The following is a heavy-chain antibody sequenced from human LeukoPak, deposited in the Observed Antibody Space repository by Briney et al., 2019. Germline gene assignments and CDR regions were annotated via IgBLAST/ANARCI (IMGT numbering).Heavy chain of an antibody. J-gene: IGHJ4*02. CDR1: GFSFCSYA. CDR2: ISGSGDNT. D-gene: IGHD6-19*01. CDR3: AKRSGYTTGWFFDF. Sequence: GGSLKLSCAASGFSFCSYAMSWVRQAPGKGLEWVSSISGSGDNTYYAESVKGRFTISRDNSKNTLFLQMNSLRAEDTAVFYCAKRSGYTTGWFFDFWGQGTLVTVSS. V-gene: IGHV3-23*01.